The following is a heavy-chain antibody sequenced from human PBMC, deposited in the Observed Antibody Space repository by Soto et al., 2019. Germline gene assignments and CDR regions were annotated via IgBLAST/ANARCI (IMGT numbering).Heavy chain of an antibody. Sequence: RASVKVSCKASGGTFSSYAISWVRQAPGQGLEWMGGIIPIFGTANYAQKFQGRVTITADKSTSTAYMELSSLRSEDTAVYYCVVLEGDDSSGYLPLDYWGQGTLVTVSS. D-gene: IGHD3-22*01. V-gene: IGHV1-69*06. CDR3: VVLEGDDSSGYLPLDY. CDR1: GGTFSSYA. CDR2: IIPIFGTA. J-gene: IGHJ4*02.